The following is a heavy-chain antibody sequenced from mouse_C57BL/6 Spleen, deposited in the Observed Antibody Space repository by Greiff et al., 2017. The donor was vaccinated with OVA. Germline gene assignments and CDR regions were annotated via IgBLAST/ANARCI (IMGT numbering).Heavy chain of an antibody. CDR1: GYAFTNYL. J-gene: IGHJ2*01. V-gene: IGHV1-54*01. CDR2: INPGSGGT. CDR3: ARRAGTGVDY. D-gene: IGHD3-3*01. Sequence: QVQLQQSGAELVRPGTSVKVSCTASGYAFTNYLIEWVKQRPGQGLEWIGVINPGSGGTKYTEKFTGKATLTANKSSSTAYMQLSSLTSEDSAVYFCARRAGTGVDYWGQGTTLTVSS.